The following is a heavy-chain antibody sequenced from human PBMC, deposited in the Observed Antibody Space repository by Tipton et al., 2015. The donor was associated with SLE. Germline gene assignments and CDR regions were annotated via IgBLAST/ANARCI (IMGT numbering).Heavy chain of an antibody. CDR2: IYYSGST. J-gene: IGHJ4*02. V-gene: IGHV4-39*01. D-gene: IGHD6-13*01. Sequence: TLSLTCAVSGYSISSSSYYWGWIRQPPGKGLEWIGSIYYSGSTYYNPSLKSRVTISVDTSKNQLSLKLSSVTAADTAVYYCARREIAAAVYFDYWGQGTLVTVSS. CDR1: GYSISSSSYY. CDR3: ARREIAAAVYFDY.